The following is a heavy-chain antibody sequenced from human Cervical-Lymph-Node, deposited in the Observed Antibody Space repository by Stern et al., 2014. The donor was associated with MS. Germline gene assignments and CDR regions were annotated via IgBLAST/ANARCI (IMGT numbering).Heavy chain of an antibody. CDR1: GGSFSNFT. J-gene: IGHJ4*02. D-gene: IGHD2-8*02. V-gene: IGHV1-69*01. CDR2: IFPLFGKR. Sequence: VQLVESGADLKKPGTSVKVSCKVSGGSFSNFTISWVRQAPGQGLEWMAEIFPLFGKRNYAEKFQGRVTITADEATSTAYMELRSLSSEDTAIYFCARFSGWGQGTLVTVSS. CDR3: ARFSG.